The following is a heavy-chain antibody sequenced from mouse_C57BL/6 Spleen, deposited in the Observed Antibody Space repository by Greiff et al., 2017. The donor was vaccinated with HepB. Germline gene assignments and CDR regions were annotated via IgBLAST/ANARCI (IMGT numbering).Heavy chain of an antibody. D-gene: IGHD3-3*01. CDR3: ARGGHQYYFDY. Sequence: EVQLQQSGPELVKPGASVKISCKASGYSFTGYYMNWVKQSPEKSLEWIGEINPSTGGTTYNQKFKAKATLTVDKSSSTAYMQLKSLTSEDSAVYYCARGGHQYYFDYWGQGTTLTVSS. CDR2: INPSTGGT. CDR1: GYSFTGYY. V-gene: IGHV1-42*01. J-gene: IGHJ2*01.